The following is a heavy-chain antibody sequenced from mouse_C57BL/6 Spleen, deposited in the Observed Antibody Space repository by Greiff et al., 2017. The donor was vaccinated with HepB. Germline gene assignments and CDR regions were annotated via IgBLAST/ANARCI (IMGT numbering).Heavy chain of an antibody. CDR2: IYPRSGNT. Sequence: VQLQQSGAELARPGASVKLSCKASGYTFTSYGISWVKQRTGQGLEWIGEIYPRSGNTYYNEKFKGKATLTADKSSSTAYMELRSLTSEDSAVYFCARGGLRRDYYAIDYWGQGTSVTVSS. V-gene: IGHV1-81*01. D-gene: IGHD2-2*01. CDR1: GYTFTSYG. CDR3: ARGGLRRDYYAIDY. J-gene: IGHJ4*01.